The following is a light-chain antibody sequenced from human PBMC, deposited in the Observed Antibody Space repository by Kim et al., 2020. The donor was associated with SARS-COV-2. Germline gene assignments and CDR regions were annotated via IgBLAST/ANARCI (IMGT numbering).Light chain of an antibody. CDR1: QSARSSY. CDR2: GTS. V-gene: IGKV3-20*01. J-gene: IGKJ4*01. CDR3: QQYDNSLLT. Sequence: WSPGERSTLSCRASQSARSSYLAWYQQNPGQAPRLLMYGTSSRATGVPDRFSGSGSGTVFTLTISRLEPEDFAVYYCQQYDNSLLTFGGGTKVEI.